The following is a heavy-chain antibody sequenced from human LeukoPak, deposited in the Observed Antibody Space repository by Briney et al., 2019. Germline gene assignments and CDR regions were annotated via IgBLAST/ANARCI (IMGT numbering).Heavy chain of an antibody. J-gene: IGHJ4*02. CDR2: IGQDGSEA. CDR3: ARDKIVGATYLDY. CDR1: GFTFSSYS. D-gene: IGHD1-26*01. V-gene: IGHV3-7*01. Sequence: GGSLRLSCAASGFTFSSYSMSWVRQAPGKGLEWVANIGQDGSEAYYVDSVKGRFTISRDNAKNSLFLQMNSLRAEDTAVYYCARDKIVGATYLDYWGQGTLATVSS.